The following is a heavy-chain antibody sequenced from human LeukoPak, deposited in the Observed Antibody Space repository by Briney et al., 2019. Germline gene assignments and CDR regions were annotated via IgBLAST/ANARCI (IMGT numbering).Heavy chain of an antibody. CDR1: GFTFSSYG. D-gene: IGHD5-18*01. CDR2: ISGSGGST. CDR3: ARDKGRGYSYGYSDY. J-gene: IGHJ4*02. Sequence: PGGSLRLSCAASGFTFSSYGMSWVRQAPGKGLEWVSAISGSGGSTYYADSVKGRFTISRDNSKNTLYLQMNSLRAEDTAVYYCARDKGRGYSYGYSDYWGQGTLVTVSS. V-gene: IGHV3-23*01.